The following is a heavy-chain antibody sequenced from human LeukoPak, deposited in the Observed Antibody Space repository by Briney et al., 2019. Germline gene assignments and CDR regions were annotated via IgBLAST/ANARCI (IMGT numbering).Heavy chain of an antibody. CDR2: INPNRGGT. J-gene: IGHJ4*02. V-gene: IGHV1-2*02. CDR3: ARVSSWIQLWLRY. CDR1: GYTFTGYY. Sequence: ASVTVSCKASGYTFTGYYMHWVRQAPGQGLEWMGWINPNRGGTNYAQKFQGRVTMTRDTSISTAYMEMSRLRSDDTAVYYCARVSSWIQLWLRYWGQGTLVTVSS. D-gene: IGHD5-18*01.